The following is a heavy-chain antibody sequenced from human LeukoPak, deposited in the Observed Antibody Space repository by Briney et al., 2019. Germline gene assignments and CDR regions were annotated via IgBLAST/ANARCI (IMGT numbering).Heavy chain of an antibody. Sequence: GGSLRLSRAASGCTLRIYALSWVRRAPGRGLERVSRSRSSGGTTYYADSVKGRFTICRDNSKNTPYLQMNSLRAEDTALYYGAKEPQRVGTDHFDYWGQGTQVTVSS. CDR3: AKEPQRVGTDHFDY. CDR2: SRSSGGTT. CDR1: GCTLRIYA. V-gene: IGHV3-23*01. D-gene: IGHD1-26*01. J-gene: IGHJ4*02.